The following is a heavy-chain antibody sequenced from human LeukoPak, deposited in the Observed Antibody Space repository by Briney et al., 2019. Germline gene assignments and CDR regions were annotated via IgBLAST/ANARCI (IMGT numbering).Heavy chain of an antibody. V-gene: IGHV3-7*01. CDR2: IKQDGSEK. Sequence: GGSLRLSCAASGFIFSSYWMSWVRQAPGKGLEWVANIKQDGSEKYYVDSVKGRFTISRDNAKNTLYLQMNRLRAEDTAMYYCARATATANAFDIWGQGTMVTVSS. J-gene: IGHJ3*02. CDR1: GFIFSSYW. CDR3: ARATATANAFDI. D-gene: IGHD2-21*02.